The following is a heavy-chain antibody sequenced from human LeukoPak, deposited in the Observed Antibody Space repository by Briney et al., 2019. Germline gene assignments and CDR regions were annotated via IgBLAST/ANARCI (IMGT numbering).Heavy chain of an antibody. V-gene: IGHV5-10-1*01. CDR2: IDPSDSYT. CDR1: GNNYW. D-gene: IGHD4-17*01. Sequence: GESLKISCKASGNNYWISWVRQMPGKGLEWMGRIDPSDSYTKYSPSFEGHVTIAVDKSITTAFLQWNSLKASDTAMYFCATGASKVTTDFANYRGQGTQVAVSS. CDR3: ATGASKVTTDFANY. J-gene: IGHJ1*01.